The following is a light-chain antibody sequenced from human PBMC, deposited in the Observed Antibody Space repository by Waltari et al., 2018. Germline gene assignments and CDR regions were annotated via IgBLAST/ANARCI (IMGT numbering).Light chain of an antibody. J-gene: IGLJ3*02. CDR1: NSNIGGNS. Sequence: QSVLTQPPSVSGTPGQRVTISCSGSNSNIGGNSVNWYQQLPGTAPKLLIYNDNQGPSGVPVRFSASKSGTSASLAITGRQSEDEADYYFAVWDDSLGGVFGGGTKLTVL. CDR2: NDN. V-gene: IGLV1-44*01. CDR3: AVWDDSLGGV.